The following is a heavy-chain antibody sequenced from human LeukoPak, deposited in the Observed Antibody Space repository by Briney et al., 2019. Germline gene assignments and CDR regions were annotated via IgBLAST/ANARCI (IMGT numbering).Heavy chain of an antibody. J-gene: IGHJ5*02. CDR3: ARRGYSYGYVGSNWFDP. D-gene: IGHD5-18*01. CDR2: IYYSGGT. CDR1: GGSISSGDHY. Sequence: SQTLSLTCTISGGSISSGDHYWSWLRQPPGKGLEWIVDIYYSGGTNYNPSLKSRVTISVDTSKNQFSLKLSSVTAADTAVYHCARRGYSYGYVGSNWFDPWGQGTLVTVSS. V-gene: IGHV4-61*08.